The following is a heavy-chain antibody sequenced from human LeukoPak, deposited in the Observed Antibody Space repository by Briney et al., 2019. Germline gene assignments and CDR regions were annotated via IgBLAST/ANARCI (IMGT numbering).Heavy chain of an antibody. CDR3: ASAIDYGDENFDY. V-gene: IGHV3-30-3*01. CDR2: ISYDGSNK. CDR1: GFTFSSFW. D-gene: IGHD4-17*01. J-gene: IGHJ4*02. Sequence: GGSLRLSCAASGFTFSSFWMSWVRQAPGKGLEWVAVISYDGSNKYYADSVKGRFTISRDNSKNTLYLQMNSLRAEDTAVYYCASAIDYGDENFDYWGQGTLVTVSS.